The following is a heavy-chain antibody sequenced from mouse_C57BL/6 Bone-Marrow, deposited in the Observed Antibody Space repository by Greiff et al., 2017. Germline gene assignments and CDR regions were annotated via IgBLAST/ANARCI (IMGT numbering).Heavy chain of an antibody. CDR1: GFNIKDDY. CDR3: TTIRVTTVVADY. Sequence: EVQLQQSGAELVRPGASVKLSCTASGFNIKDDYMHWVKQRPEQGLEWIGWIDPENGDTEYASKFQGKATITADTSSNTAYLQLSSLTSEDTAVYYCTTIRVTTVVADYGGQGTTLTVSS. J-gene: IGHJ2*01. CDR2: IDPENGDT. D-gene: IGHD1-1*01. V-gene: IGHV14-4*01.